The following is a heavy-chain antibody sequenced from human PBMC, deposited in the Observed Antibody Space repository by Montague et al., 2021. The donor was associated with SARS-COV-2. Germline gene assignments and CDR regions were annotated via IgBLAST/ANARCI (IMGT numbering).Heavy chain of an antibody. J-gene: IGHJ6*02. CDR1: GGSISSGGYY. V-gene: IGHV4-31*03. CDR3: ARDAIGAAGGYGMDV. Sequence: TLSLTCTVSGGSISSGGYYWSWIRQHPGKGLEWIGYIYYDGYTYYNPSLKSRVTISVDTSKNQFSLNLSSVTAVDTAVYYCARDAIGAAGGYGMDVWGQGTTVTVSS. D-gene: IGHD2-2*01. CDR2: IYYDGYT.